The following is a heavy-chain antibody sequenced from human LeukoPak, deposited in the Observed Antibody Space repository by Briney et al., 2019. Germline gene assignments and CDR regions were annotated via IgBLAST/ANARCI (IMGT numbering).Heavy chain of an antibody. CDR2: ISAYNGNT. V-gene: IGHV1-18*01. CDR3: ARAQYSGSYQDY. J-gene: IGHJ4*02. D-gene: IGHD1-26*01. CDR1: GYTFTSYG. Sequence: EASVKVSCTASGYTFTSYGISWVRQAPGQGLEWMGWISAYNGNTNYAQKLQGRVTMTTDTSTSTAYMELRSLRSDDTAVYYCARAQYSGSYQDYWGQGTLVTVSS.